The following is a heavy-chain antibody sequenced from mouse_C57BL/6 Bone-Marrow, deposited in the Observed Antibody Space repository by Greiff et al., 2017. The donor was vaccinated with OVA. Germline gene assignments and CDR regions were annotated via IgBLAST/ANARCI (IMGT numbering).Heavy chain of an antibody. CDR2: IYPSDRET. D-gene: IGHD1-1*01. V-gene: IGHV1-61*01. Sequence: QVQLQQPGAELVRPGSSVKLSCKASGYTFTSYWWVGVKQRPGQGLEWIGNIYPSDRETHYNQKFKDKATLTVDKSSSTAYMQLSSLTSEDSAVYYCALITTVVEEFAYWGQGTLVTVSA. J-gene: IGHJ3*01. CDR3: ALITTVVEEFAY. CDR1: GYTFTSYW.